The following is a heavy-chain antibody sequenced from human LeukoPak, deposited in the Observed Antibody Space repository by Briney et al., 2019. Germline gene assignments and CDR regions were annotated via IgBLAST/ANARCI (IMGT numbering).Heavy chain of an antibody. CDR1: GGSISSGDYY. Sequence: PSETLSLTCTVSGGSISSGDYYWSWIRQPPGKGLEWIGYIYYSGSTYYNPSLKSRVTISVDKSKNQFSLKLSSVTSADPAVYYRARGDIVVVPAAPYFDYLGQGTLGTVSS. J-gene: IGHJ4*02. D-gene: IGHD2-2*01. CDR3: ARGDIVVVPAAPYFDY. CDR2: IYYSGST. V-gene: IGHV4-30-4*01.